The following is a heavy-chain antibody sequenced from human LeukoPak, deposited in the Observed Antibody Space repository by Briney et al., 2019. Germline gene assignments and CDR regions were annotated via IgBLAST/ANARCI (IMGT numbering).Heavy chain of an antibody. J-gene: IGHJ3*02. CDR1: GVSISSYY. V-gene: IGHV4-4*07. CDR3: ARVGCSSTSCYNAFDI. CDR2: IYTSGST. Sequence: SETLSLTCTVSGVSISSYYWSWIRQPAGKGLEWLGRIYTSGSTNYNPSLKSRVTMSVDTSKNQFSLKLSSVTAADTAVYYCARVGCSSTSCYNAFDIWGQGTMVTVSS. D-gene: IGHD2-2*02.